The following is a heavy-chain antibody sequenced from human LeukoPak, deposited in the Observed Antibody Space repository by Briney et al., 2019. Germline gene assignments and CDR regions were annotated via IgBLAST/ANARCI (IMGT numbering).Heavy chain of an antibody. CDR1: GYSISSNNW. D-gene: IGHD3-22*01. Sequence: SDTLSLTCAVSGYSISSNNWWGWIRQPPGKGLEWSGYIYYSGITYYNPSLKSRVTMSVDTSKNQFSLKLSSVTAVDTAVYYCARMPYYYDSSGYYSFFDYWGQGTLVTVSS. J-gene: IGHJ4*02. V-gene: IGHV4-28*01. CDR2: IYYSGIT. CDR3: ARMPYYYDSSGYYSFFDY.